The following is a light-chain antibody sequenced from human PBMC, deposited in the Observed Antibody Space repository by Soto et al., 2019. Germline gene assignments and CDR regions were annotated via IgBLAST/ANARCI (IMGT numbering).Light chain of an antibody. Sequence: DLQMTQSPSSLSASVGDRVTITCQANRDINNYLNWYQQKSGKAPKLLIYDASNLETGVPSRFSGSGSGTDFSLTISSLQPEDVATYYCQHYNYLTPITFGQGTRLDIK. V-gene: IGKV1-33*01. CDR3: QHYNYLTPIT. CDR2: DAS. CDR1: RDINNY. J-gene: IGKJ5*01.